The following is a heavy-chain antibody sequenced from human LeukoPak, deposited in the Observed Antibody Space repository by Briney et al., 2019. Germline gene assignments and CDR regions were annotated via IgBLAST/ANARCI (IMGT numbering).Heavy chain of an antibody. V-gene: IGHV3-15*01. Sequence: GGSLRLSCAAPGLTFNNAWLTWVGQAPGKGWEGVGRFKSQRDGGTADYAGPVKGRFTISRDDSKKVMYLQMNSLKTEDTAMYYCATDHGSTSCYCGASDLWGQGTRVIVSS. CDR2: FKSQRDGGTA. CDR1: GLTFNNAW. J-gene: IGHJ3*01. CDR3: ATDHGSTSCYCGASDL. D-gene: IGHD2-2*01.